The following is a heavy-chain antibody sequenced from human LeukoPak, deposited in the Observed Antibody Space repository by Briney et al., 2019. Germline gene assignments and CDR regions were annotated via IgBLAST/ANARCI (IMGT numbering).Heavy chain of an antibody. CDR2: IKQDGSEK. V-gene: IGHV3-7*01. Sequence: PGGSLRLSCAASGFTFSTYWMSWVRQAPGKGLEWVANIKQDGSEKYYVDSVKGRFTISRDNVNNSLHLEMNSLRSEDTAVYYCARLILTSDDAYWGQGTLVTVSS. D-gene: IGHD3-16*02. CDR3: ARLILTSDDAY. J-gene: IGHJ4*02. CDR1: GFTFSTYW.